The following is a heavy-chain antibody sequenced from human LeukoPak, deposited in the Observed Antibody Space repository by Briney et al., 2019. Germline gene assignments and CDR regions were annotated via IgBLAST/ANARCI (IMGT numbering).Heavy chain of an antibody. CDR3: ARGFRIAANWFDP. V-gene: IGHV1-8*02. D-gene: IGHD6-13*01. J-gene: IGHJ5*02. Sequence: GASVKVSCKASGYTFTSYYIHWVRQAPGQGLEWMGWMNPNSGNTGYAQKFQGRVTMTRNTSISTAYMELSSLRSEDTAVYYCARGFRIAANWFDPWGQGTLVTVSS. CDR1: GYTFTSYY. CDR2: MNPNSGNT.